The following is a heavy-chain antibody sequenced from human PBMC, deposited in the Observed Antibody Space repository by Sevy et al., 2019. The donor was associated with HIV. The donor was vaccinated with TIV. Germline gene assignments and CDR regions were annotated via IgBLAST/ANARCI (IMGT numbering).Heavy chain of an antibody. V-gene: IGHV4-39*01. CDR2: IYYSGST. Sequence: LSLTCTVSGGSISSSSYYWGWIRQPPGKGLEWIGSIYYSGSTYYNPSLKSRVTISVATSKNQFSLKLSSVTAADTAVYYCARQTPLPRAMIVVVGHFDYWGQGTLVTVSS. CDR1: GGSISSSSYY. CDR3: ARQTPLPRAMIVVVGHFDY. J-gene: IGHJ4*02. D-gene: IGHD3-22*01.